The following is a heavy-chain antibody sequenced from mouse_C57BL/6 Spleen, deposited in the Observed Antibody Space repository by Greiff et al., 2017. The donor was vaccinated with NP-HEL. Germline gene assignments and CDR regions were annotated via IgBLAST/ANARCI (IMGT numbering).Heavy chain of an antibody. Sequence: EVQLVESGPGLVKPSQSLSLTCSVTGYSITSGYYWNWIRQFPGNKLEWMGYISYDGSNNYNPSLKNRISITRDTSKNQFFLKLNSVTTEDTATYYCARRVWDTVVATDYWGQGTTLTVSS. V-gene: IGHV3-6*01. D-gene: IGHD1-1*01. CDR3: ARRVWDTVVATDY. CDR2: ISYDGSN. CDR1: GYSITSGYY. J-gene: IGHJ2*01.